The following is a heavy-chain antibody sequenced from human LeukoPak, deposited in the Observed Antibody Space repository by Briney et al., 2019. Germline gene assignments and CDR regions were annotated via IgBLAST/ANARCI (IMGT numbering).Heavy chain of an antibody. Sequence: GSLRLSCAASGFTFSSYWMHWVRQAPGKGLVWVSYINTAGSSTSYADSVKGRFTISRDNAKNTLYLQMNSLRAEDTAVYYCATAVAGSDYYYYGMDVWGQGTTVTVSS. CDR1: GFTFSSYW. V-gene: IGHV3-74*01. CDR2: INTAGSST. CDR3: ATAVAGSDYYYYGMDV. D-gene: IGHD6-19*01. J-gene: IGHJ6*02.